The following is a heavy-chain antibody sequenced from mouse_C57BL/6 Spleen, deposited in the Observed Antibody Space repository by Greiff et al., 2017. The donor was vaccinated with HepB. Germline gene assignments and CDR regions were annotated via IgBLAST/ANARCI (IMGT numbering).Heavy chain of an antibody. V-gene: IGHV3-6*01. CDR1: GYSITSGYY. Sequence: EVKLLESGPGLVKPSQSLSLTCSVTGYSITSGYYWNWIRQFPGNKLEWMGYISYDGSNNYNPSLKNRISITRDTSKNQFFLKLNSVTTEDTATYYCARPFRYYGSSYGYFDVWGTGTTVTVSS. CDR3: ARPFRYYGSSYGYFDV. J-gene: IGHJ1*03. CDR2: ISYDGSN. D-gene: IGHD1-1*01.